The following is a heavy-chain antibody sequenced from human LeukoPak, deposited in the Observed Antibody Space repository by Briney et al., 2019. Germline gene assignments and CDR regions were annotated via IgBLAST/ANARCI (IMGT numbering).Heavy chain of an antibody. J-gene: IGHJ4*02. V-gene: IGHV3-23*01. CDR3: AKGRYDTDY. CDR1: GFTFSSYA. D-gene: IGHD1-1*01. CDR2: ISARGSV. Sequence: GGSLRLSCAASGFTFSSYAMSWVRQAPRMGLEWVSVISARGSVYYPDSVKGQFTISRDNSKNTVYLQMNSLRAEDTALYYCAKGRYDTDYWGQGTLVIVSS.